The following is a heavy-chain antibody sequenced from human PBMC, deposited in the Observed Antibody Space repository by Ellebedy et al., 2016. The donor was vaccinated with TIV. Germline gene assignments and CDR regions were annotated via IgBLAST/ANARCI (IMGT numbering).Heavy chain of an antibody. D-gene: IGHD3-3*02. CDR3: AALKIVSIFDHFDV. Sequence: SLKISCAASGFTFDDYGMHWVRQAPGKGLEWVSGISWNSGKIGYADSVKGRFSMSRDNAKNTVYLNMYSLRAEDTAVYHCAALKIVSIFDHFDVWGQGTTVTVSS. J-gene: IGHJ3*01. CDR1: GFTFDDYG. V-gene: IGHV3-9*01. CDR2: ISWNSGKI.